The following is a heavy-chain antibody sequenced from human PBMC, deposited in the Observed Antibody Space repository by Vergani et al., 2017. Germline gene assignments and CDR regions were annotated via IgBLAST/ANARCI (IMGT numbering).Heavy chain of an antibody. J-gene: IGHJ4*02. V-gene: IGHV4-38-2*01. CDR1: GYSISSGYY. Sequence: QVQLQESGPGLVKPSETLSLTCAVSGYSISSGYYWGWIRQPPGKGLEWIGSIYHSGSTHHNPSLRRRINMSVDTSKNQFSLKLNSVTAADTAMYYCARMGGYDEGDAFRIGYFDSWGPGILVTVSS. CDR2: IYHSGST. CDR3: ARMGGYDEGDAFRIGYFDS. D-gene: IGHD3-22*01.